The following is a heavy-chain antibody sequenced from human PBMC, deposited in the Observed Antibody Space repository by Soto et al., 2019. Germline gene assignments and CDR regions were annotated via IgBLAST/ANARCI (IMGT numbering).Heavy chain of an antibody. D-gene: IGHD1-26*01. CDR2: IYPGDSDT. Sequence: EVQLVQSGAEVKKTGESLEISWKGSGYSFTSYWIGWVRQMPGKGLEWMGIIYPGDSDTRYSPSFQGQVTISADKSISTAYLQWSSLKASDTAMYYCARLGGSYAPVSNWFDPWGQGTLVTVSS. J-gene: IGHJ5*02. CDR1: GYSFTSYW. V-gene: IGHV5-51*01. CDR3: ARLGGSYAPVSNWFDP.